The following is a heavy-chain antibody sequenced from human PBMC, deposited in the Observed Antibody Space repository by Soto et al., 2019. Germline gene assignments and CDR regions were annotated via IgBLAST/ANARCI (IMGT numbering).Heavy chain of an antibody. CDR3: ARDHQYYGIAL. Sequence: WPRHAPGQGLEWMGIINPSGGSTSYAQKFQGRVTMIRDTSTSTVYMELSSLRSEDTAVYYCARDHQYYGIALWGQGTLVPV. D-gene: IGHD3-10*01. V-gene: IGHV1-46*01. CDR2: INPSGGST. J-gene: IGHJ5*02.